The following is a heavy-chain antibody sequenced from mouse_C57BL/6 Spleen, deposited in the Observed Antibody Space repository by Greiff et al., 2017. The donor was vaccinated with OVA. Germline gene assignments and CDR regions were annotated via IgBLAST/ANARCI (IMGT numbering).Heavy chain of an antibody. CDR1: GYTFNSYW. J-gene: IGHJ3*01. CDR2: IDPSDREK. D-gene: IGHD2-4*01. CDR3: ARDDYDGEGFAY. Sequence: QVQLQQPGAELVRPGSSVKLSCKASGYTFNSYWRQWVKQRPRQGLEWIGNIDPSDREKQDKQKLKEKAKLNVDKSTSTAYMQLSSLTSEDSAVYYCARDDYDGEGFAYWGQGTLVTVSA. V-gene: IGHV1-52*01.